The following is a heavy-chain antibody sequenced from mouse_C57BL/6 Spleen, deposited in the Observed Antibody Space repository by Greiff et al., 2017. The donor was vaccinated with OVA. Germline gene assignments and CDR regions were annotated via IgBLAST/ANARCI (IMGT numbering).Heavy chain of an antibody. CDR1: GYTFTSYW. D-gene: IGHD2-5*01. Sequence: QVQLQQPGTELVKPGASVKLSCKASGYTFTSYWMHWVKQRPGQGLEWIGNINPSNGGTNYNEKVKSKATLTVDKSSSTAYMQLSSLTSEDSAVYYCARERSNYGVVDFDYWGQGTTLTVSS. V-gene: IGHV1-53*01. CDR2: INPSNGGT. CDR3: ARERSNYGVVDFDY. J-gene: IGHJ2*01.